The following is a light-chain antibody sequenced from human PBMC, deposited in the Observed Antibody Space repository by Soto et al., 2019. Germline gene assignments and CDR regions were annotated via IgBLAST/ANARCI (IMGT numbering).Light chain of an antibody. CDR1: QSISSY. V-gene: IGKV1-5*01. CDR2: DAS. J-gene: IGKJ1*01. Sequence: DIQMTQSPSSLSASVGDRVTITCRASQSISSYLNWYHQKPGKAPKFLIYDASNLESGVPSRFSGSGSGTEFTLTISSLQPDDFATYYCQQYSSYWTFGQGTKVDIK. CDR3: QQYSSYWT.